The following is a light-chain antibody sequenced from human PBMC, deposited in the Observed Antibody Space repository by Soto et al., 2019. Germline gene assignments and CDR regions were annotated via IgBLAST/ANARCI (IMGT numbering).Light chain of an antibody. CDR3: CSFALGSTLI. CDR1: SSDVGSYNL. CDR2: EGS. V-gene: IGLV2-23*01. Sequence: QSALTQPASVSGSPGQSITISCTGTSSDVGSYNLVSWYQQYPDKAPKLIIYEGSKRPSGVSNRFSGSKSGNTASLTISGLQAEDEADYYRCSFALGSTLIFGGGTKVTVL. J-gene: IGLJ2*01.